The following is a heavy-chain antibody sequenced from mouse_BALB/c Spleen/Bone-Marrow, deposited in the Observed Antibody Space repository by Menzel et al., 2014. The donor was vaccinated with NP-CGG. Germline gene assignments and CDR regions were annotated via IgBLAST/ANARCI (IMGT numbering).Heavy chain of an antibody. CDR3: ARSNYYGSKDY. D-gene: IGHD1-1*01. CDR2: INPSTGYT. CDR1: GYTFTSYW. J-gene: IGHJ2*01. Sequence: VQLQQSGAELAKPGASVKMSCKASGYTFTSYWMHWVKQRPGQGLEWIGYINPSTGYTEYNQKFKDKATLTADKSSSTAYMQLSSLTSEDSAVYYCARSNYYGSKDYLGQGTTLTVSS. V-gene: IGHV1-7*01.